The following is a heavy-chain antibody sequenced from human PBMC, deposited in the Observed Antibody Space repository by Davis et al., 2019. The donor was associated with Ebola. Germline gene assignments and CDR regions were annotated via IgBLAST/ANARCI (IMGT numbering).Heavy chain of an antibody. D-gene: IGHD4-23*01. V-gene: IGHV3-30*03. CDR3: ARDSFPGGFDY. J-gene: IGHJ4*02. CDR1: GFTFSTYT. CDR2: ILFDGSNK. Sequence: GGSLRLSCAASGFTFSTYTMNWVRQAPGKGLEWVAVILFDGSNKYYADSVKGRFTISRDNFKNTLYLQMNSLRAEDTAVYYCARDSFPGGFDYWGQGTLVTVSS.